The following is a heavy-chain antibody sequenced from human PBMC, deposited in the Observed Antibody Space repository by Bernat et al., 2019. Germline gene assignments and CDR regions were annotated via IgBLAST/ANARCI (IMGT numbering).Heavy chain of an antibody. J-gene: IGHJ4*02. Sequence: QVQLVESGGGVVQPGRSLRLSCAASGFTFSSYGMHWVRQAPGKGLEWVAVISYDGSNKYYADSVKGRFTISRDNSKNTLYLKMNSLRAEDTAVYYCAKEGDGLVATYSFDYWGQGTLVTVSS. CDR3: AKEGDGLVATYSFDY. CDR2: ISYDGSNK. CDR1: GFTFSSYG. D-gene: IGHD5-12*01. V-gene: IGHV3-30*18.